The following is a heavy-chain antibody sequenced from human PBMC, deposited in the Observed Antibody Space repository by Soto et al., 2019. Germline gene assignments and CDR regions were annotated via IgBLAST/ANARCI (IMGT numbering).Heavy chain of an antibody. D-gene: IGHD5-18*01. CDR2: ISAYKGNT. V-gene: IGHV1-18*01. CDR3: ARVRDGGYYRV. CDR1: GYTFTSYE. Sequence: QVQWVQSGAEVKKPGASVKVSCKASGYTFTSYEISWVRQAPGKGLEWMGWISAYKGNTNYAQKRQGRVTMTTDKSTSTAYMELRILSSTDTAVYYCARVRDGGYYRVWGQGTLVTVSS. J-gene: IGHJ4*02.